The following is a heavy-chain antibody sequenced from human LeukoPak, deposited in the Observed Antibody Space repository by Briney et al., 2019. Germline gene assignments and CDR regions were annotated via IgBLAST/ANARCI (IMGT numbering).Heavy chain of an antibody. CDR1: GITVSTNY. J-gene: IGHJ4*02. V-gene: IGHV3-66*04. CDR3: ARLHYDVLTGPFDY. CDR2: IYSGGTT. Sequence: GGSLRLSCAASGITVSTNYMSWVRQAPGKGLEWVSIIYSGGTTYYADSVKGRFTISRENSENTLWLQMNSLRAEDTAVYYCARLHYDVLTGPFDYWGQGTLVTVSS. D-gene: IGHD3-9*01.